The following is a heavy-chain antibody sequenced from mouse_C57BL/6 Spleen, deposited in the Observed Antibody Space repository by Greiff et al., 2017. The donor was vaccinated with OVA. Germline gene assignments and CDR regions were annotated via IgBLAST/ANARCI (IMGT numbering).Heavy chain of an antibody. D-gene: IGHD2-5*01. CDR1: GYTFTSYW. CDR2: IHPNSGST. J-gene: IGHJ2*01. V-gene: IGHV1-64*01. Sequence: QVQLQQPGAELVKPGASVKLSCKASGYTFTSYWLHWVKQRPGQGLEWIGMIHPNSGSTNYNEKFKSKATLTVDKSSSTAYMQLSSLTSEDSAVYYCARSLYSNYEDFDYWGQGTTLTVSS. CDR3: ARSLYSNYEDFDY.